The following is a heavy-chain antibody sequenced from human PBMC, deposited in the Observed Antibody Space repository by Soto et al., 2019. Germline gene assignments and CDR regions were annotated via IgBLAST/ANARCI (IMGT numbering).Heavy chain of an antibody. CDR1: GYTFSDFD. D-gene: IGHD3-16*01. CDR2: MNAKSGDT. V-gene: IGHV1-8*01. Sequence: QAHLEQSGAGVKRPGASVKVSCKASGYTFSDFDINWLRQASGQGPEWMGWMNAKSGDTFFAQRFQGKFNVTWDTSLSTAYMEVGSLTSDDTAMYYCARGNPFNYAGFDVWGQGTTVAVSS. CDR3: ARGNPFNYAGFDV. J-gene: IGHJ6*02.